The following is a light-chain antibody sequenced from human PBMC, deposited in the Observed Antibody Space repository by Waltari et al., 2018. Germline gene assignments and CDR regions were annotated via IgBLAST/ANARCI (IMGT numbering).Light chain of an antibody. J-gene: IGKJ4*01. CDR3: QQRRNWPLT. V-gene: IGKV3-11*01. CDR2: DTS. CDR1: QSVNWY. Sequence: TQSPSSLSASVGDRVTITCRASQSVNWYLAWYQQRPGQAPRLLIYDTSNRATGIPARFSGSGSETDFTLTISSLEPEDSAVYYCQQRRNWPLTFGGGTKVEIK.